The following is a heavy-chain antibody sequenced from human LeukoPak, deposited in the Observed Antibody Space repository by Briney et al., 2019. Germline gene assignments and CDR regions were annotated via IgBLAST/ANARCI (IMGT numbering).Heavy chain of an antibody. V-gene: IGHV1-69*06. J-gene: IGHJ6*03. CDR2: IIPIFGTA. CDR1: GGTFSSYA. Sequence: EASVKVSCKASGGTFSSYAISWVRQAPGQGLEWMGGIIPIFGTANYAQKFQGRVTITADKSTSTAYMELSSLRSEDTAVYYCARTDYSSYYMDVWGKGTTVTISS. CDR3: ARTDYSSYYMDV. D-gene: IGHD4-11*01.